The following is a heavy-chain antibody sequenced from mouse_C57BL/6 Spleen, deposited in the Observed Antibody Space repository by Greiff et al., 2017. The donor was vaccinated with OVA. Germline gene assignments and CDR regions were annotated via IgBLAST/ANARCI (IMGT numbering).Heavy chain of an antibody. V-gene: IGHV1-82*01. Sequence: VQLQQSGPELVKPGASVKISCKASGYAFSSSWMNWVKQRPGKGLEWIGRIYPGDGDTNYNGKFKGKATLTADKSSSTAYMQLSSLTSEDSAVYFCAREAHYYYGSSYGYFDVWGTGTTVTVSS. CDR3: AREAHYYYGSSYGYFDV. J-gene: IGHJ1*03. CDR2: IYPGDGDT. CDR1: GYAFSSSW. D-gene: IGHD1-1*01.